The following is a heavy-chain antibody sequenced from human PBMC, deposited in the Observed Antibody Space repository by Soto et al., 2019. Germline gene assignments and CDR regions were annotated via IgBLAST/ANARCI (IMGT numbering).Heavy chain of an antibody. CDR1: GFTFRNYA. D-gene: IGHD6-19*01. CDR3: AKRPDRSGWYSYFDY. V-gene: IGHV3-23*01. J-gene: IGHJ4*02. CDR2: ISDSGVNT. Sequence: PGGSLSLSCAASGFTFRNYAMTWVRLAPGKGLEWVSGISDSGVNTYYADFVKGRFTISRDNSGNTLYLQMNSLRADDTAVYYCAKRPDRSGWYSYFDYWGQGTLVTVSS.